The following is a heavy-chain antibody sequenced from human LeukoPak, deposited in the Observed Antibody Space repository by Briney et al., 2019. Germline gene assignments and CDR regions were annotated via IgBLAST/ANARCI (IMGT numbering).Heavy chain of an antibody. V-gene: IGHV3-30*18. J-gene: IGHJ4*02. Sequence: PGGSLRLSCAASGFTVSSNYMSWVRQAPGKGLEWVAVISYDGSNKYYADSVKGRFTISRDNSKNTLYLQMNSLRAEDTAVYYCAKDREQWLVWGDYFDYWGQGTLVTVSS. D-gene: IGHD6-19*01. CDR3: AKDREQWLVWGDYFDY. CDR2: ISYDGSNK. CDR1: GFTVSSNY.